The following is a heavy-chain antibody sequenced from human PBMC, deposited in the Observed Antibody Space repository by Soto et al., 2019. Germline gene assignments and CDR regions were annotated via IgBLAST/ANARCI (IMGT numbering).Heavy chain of an antibody. CDR2: ISYDGSNK. CDR3: AKDQGGSGSLPGGAFDI. Sequence: GGSLRLSCAASGFTFSSYGMHWVRQAPGKGLEWVAVISYDGSNKYYADSVKGRFTISRDNSKNTLYLQMNSLRAEDTAVYYCAKDQGGSGSLPGGAFDIWGQGTMVTVSS. D-gene: IGHD1-26*01. J-gene: IGHJ3*02. CDR1: GFTFSSYG. V-gene: IGHV3-30*18.